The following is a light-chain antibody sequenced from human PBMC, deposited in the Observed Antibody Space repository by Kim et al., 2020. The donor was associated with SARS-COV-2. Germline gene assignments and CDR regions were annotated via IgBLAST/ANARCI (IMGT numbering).Light chain of an antibody. Sequence: QRVTIAGTGSDSNIGAGYRVHWYRHLPGTAPKLLIYDDANRPSGGPDRFSGSKSGTSASLAITGLQPEDEADYYCQSYDNSLSATVFGGGTRVTVL. J-gene: IGLJ3*02. CDR3: QSYDNSLSATV. CDR2: DDA. CDR1: DSNIGAGYR. V-gene: IGLV1-40*01.